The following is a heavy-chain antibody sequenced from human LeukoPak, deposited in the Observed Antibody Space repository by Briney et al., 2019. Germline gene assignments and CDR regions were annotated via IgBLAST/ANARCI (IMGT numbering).Heavy chain of an antibody. CDR2: INHSGST. J-gene: IGHJ3*02. Sequence: SETLSLTCAVYGGSFSGYYWSWIRQPPGKGLEWIGEINHSGSTNYNPSLKSRVTISVDKSKNQFSLKLSSVTAADTAVYYCARDPSGQYQLRYWGAFDIWGQGTMVTVSS. D-gene: IGHD2-2*01. V-gene: IGHV4-34*01. CDR3: ARDPSGQYQLRYWGAFDI. CDR1: GGSFSGYY.